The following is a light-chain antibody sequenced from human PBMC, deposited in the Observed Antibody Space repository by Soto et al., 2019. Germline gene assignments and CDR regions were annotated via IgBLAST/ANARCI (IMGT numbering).Light chain of an antibody. V-gene: IGLV1-44*01. CDR2: SNN. CDR1: SSIIGSNA. J-gene: IGLJ1*01. Sequence: QAVVTQPPSASGTPGQRVTISCSGGSSIIGSNAVTWYHQLPGTAPKLLIYSNNQRPSGVPDRFSGSKSGTSASLAISGLQSEDEADYYCAAWDDSLNGLYVFGTGTQLTVL. CDR3: AAWDDSLNGLYV.